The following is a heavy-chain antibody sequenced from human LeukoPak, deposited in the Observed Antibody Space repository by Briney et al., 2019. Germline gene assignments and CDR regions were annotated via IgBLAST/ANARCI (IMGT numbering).Heavy chain of an antibody. J-gene: IGHJ4*02. Sequence: SETLSLTCSVSGGSISSSSYYWGWIRQPPGKGLEWIGSIYYSGRTYYKPSLKSRATISVGTSKNQFSLKLRSVTAADTAVYYCASIADRSTNFDYWGQGTLVTVSS. V-gene: IGHV4-39*01. CDR3: ASIADRSTNFDY. CDR1: GGSISSSSYY. D-gene: IGHD6-13*01. CDR2: IYYSGRT.